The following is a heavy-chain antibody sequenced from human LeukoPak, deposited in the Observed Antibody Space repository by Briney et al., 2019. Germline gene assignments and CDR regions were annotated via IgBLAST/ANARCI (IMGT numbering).Heavy chain of an antibody. D-gene: IGHD6-19*01. Sequence: KTGGSLRLSCAASGFTFSSYNMNWVRQAPGKGLGWVASISGTSGYKHYADSVQGRFTISRDNAKKSLHLEMDSLRAEDTAVYYCVRGEYSSGWYDFFDSWGQGTLVTVSS. V-gene: IGHV3-21*01. CDR1: GFTFSSYN. CDR2: ISGTSGYK. CDR3: VRGEYSSGWYDFFDS. J-gene: IGHJ4*02.